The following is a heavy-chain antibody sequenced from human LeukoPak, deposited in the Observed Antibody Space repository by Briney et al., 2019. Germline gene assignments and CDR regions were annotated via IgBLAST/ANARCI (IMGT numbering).Heavy chain of an antibody. CDR3: ARGRRSSSWYSYYYYMDV. CDR1: GGTFSSYA. J-gene: IGHJ6*03. D-gene: IGHD6-13*01. V-gene: IGHV1-69*06. CDR2: IIPIFGTA. Sequence: ASVKVSCKASGGTFSSYAISWVRQAPGQGLEWMGGIIPIFGTANYAQKFQGRVTITADKSTSTAYMELSSLRSEDTAVYYCARGRRSSSWYSYYYYMDVWGKGTTVTVSS.